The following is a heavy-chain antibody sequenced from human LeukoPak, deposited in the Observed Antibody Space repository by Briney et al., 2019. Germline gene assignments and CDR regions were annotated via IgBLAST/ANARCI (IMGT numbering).Heavy chain of an antibody. CDR2: IRFDGSNK. V-gene: IGHV3-30*02. D-gene: IGHD2-2*02. CDR3: AKDGGYCSSTSCYTYYYYYYMDV. J-gene: IGHJ6*03. Sequence: GGSLRLSCAASGFTFSSYGMHWVRQAPGKGPEWVAFIRFDGSNKYYADSVKGRFTISRDNSKKTLFLQMNSLRAEDTAVYYCAKDGGYCSSTSCYTYYYYYYMDVWGKGTTVTVSS. CDR1: GFTFSSYG.